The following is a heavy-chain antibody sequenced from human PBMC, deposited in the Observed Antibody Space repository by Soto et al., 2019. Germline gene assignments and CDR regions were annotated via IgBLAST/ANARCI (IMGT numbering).Heavy chain of an antibody. CDR1: GYTFTSYA. CDR3: ARDLPIKRAHQLVPNWFDP. Sequence: GASVKVSCKASGYTFTSYAMHWVRQAPGQRLEWMGWINAGNGNTKYSQKFQGRVTITRDTSASTAYMELSSLRSEDTAVYYCARDLPIKRAHQLVPNWFDPWGQGTLVTVSS. V-gene: IGHV1-3*01. J-gene: IGHJ5*02. CDR2: INAGNGNT. D-gene: IGHD6-13*01.